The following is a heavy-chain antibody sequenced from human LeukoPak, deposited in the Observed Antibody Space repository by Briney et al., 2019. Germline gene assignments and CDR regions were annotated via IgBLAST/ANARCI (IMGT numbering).Heavy chain of an antibody. CDR2: INPNSGGT. J-gene: IGHJ4*02. CDR1: GYTFTGYY. D-gene: IGHD6-19*01. Sequence: ASVKVSCKASGYTFTGYYMHWVRQAPGQGLEWMGWINPNSGGTNYAQKFQGRVTMTRDTSISTAYMELRSLRSDDTAVYYCATSGWRHRTFDYWGQGTLVTVSS. V-gene: IGHV1-2*02. CDR3: ATSGWRHRTFDY.